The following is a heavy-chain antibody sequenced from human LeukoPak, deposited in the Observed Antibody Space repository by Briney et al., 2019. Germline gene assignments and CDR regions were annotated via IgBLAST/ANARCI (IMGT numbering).Heavy chain of an antibody. Sequence: GGSLRLSCAASGFTFSDYYMSWIRQAPGKGLEWVSYINGPSSDTTYTDSVRGRFTISRDNAKNSLYLQMNSLRAEDTAVYYCARAIRGYGGYGGLWGQGTLVTVSS. CDR2: INGPSSDT. CDR1: GFTFSDYY. D-gene: IGHD5-12*01. V-gene: IGHV3-11*05. J-gene: IGHJ4*02. CDR3: ARAIRGYGGYGGL.